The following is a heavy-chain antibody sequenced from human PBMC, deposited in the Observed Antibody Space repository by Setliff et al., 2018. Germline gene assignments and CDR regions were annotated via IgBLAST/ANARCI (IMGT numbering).Heavy chain of an antibody. V-gene: IGHV3-7*01. J-gene: IGHJ4*02. Sequence: GGSLRLSGAGSGFTFSSYALMWVRQAPGKGLEGVAYIKHDGSTKYYVDSVQGRFTISRDNAKSSLSLQVGSLRAEDTAVYYCARLFNFPLYYFHYWGQGTLVTVSS. D-gene: IGHD3-3*01. CDR3: ARLFNFPLYYFHY. CDR2: IKHDGSTK. CDR1: GFTFSSYA.